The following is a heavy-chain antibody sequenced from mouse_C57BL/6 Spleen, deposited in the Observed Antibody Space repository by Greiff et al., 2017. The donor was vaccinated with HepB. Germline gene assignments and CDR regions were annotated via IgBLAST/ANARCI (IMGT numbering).Heavy chain of an antibody. CDR1: GYTFTSYW. Sequence: VQLQQPGAELVMPGASVKLSCKASGYTFTSYWMHWVKQRPGQGLEWIGEIDPSDSYTNYNQKFKGKSTLTVDKSSSTAYMQLSSLTSEDSAVSYCARIRYSYFDYWGQGTSLTVSS. CDR2: IDPSDSYT. J-gene: IGHJ2*02. CDR3: ARIRYSYFDY. D-gene: IGHD1-1*01. V-gene: IGHV1-69*01.